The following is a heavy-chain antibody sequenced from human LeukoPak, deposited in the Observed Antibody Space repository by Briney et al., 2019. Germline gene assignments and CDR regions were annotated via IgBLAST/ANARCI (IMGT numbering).Heavy chain of an antibody. CDR1: GFTFSSYA. V-gene: IGHV3-30-3*01. J-gene: IGHJ3*02. D-gene: IGHD2-8*01. CDR2: ISYDGSNK. Sequence: GGSLRLSCAASGFTFSSYAMHWVRQAPGKGLEWVAVISYDGSNKYYADSVKGRFTISRDNSKDTLYLQMNSLRAEDTAVYYCARGEDIVLMVYASSLDIWGQGTMVTVSS. CDR3: ARGEDIVLMVYASSLDI.